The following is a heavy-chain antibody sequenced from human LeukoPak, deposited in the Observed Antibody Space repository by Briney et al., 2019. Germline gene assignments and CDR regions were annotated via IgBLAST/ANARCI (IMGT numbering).Heavy chain of an antibody. Sequence: ASVKVSCKASGYTFTGYYMHWVRQAPGQGLEWTGWINPNSGGTNYAQKFRGRVTMTRDTSISTAYMELSRLRSDDTAVYYCARATMVRGVTWGQGALVTVSS. J-gene: IGHJ4*02. CDR2: INPNSGGT. CDR3: ARATMVRGVT. CDR1: GYTFTGYY. V-gene: IGHV1-2*02. D-gene: IGHD3-10*01.